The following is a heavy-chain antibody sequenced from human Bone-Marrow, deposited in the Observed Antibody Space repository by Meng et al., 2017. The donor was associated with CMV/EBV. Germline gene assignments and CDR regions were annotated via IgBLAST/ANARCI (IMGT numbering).Heavy chain of an antibody. J-gene: IGHJ4*02. V-gene: IGHV3-21*01. CDR3: ARYSYGYIWGPLDY. Sequence: SGFTFSSYSMNWVRRAPGKGLEWVSSISSSSSYIYYADSVKGRFTISRDNAKNSLYLQMNSLRAEDTAVYYCARYSYGYIWGPLDYWGQGTLVTVSS. CDR2: ISSSSSYI. CDR1: GFTFSSYS. D-gene: IGHD5-18*01.